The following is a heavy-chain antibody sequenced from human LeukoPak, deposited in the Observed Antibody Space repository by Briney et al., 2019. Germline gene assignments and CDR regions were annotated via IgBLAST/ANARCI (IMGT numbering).Heavy chain of an antibody. CDR3: ARGGRPYCGGDCYRAY. J-gene: IGHJ4*02. Sequence: ASVKVSCKASGYTFIGYYMHWVRQAPGQGLEWMGWINPNSGGTNYAQKFQGRVTMTRDTSISTAYMELSRLRSDDTAVYYCARGGRPYCGGDCYRAYWGQGTLVTVSS. V-gene: IGHV1-2*02. CDR2: INPNSGGT. D-gene: IGHD2-21*02. CDR1: GYTFIGYY.